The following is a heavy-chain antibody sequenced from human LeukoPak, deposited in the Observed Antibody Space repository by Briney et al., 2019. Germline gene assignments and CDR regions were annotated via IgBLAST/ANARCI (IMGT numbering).Heavy chain of an antibody. Sequence: PSETLSLTCSVSGYSISSDYYWGWIRQPPGMGLEWIGSIYHSGSTYYKPSLKSRVTILVDSSKNQFSLKVRSVTAADTAVYYCARSGYCSGGSCYGYWGQGTLVTVSS. D-gene: IGHD2-15*01. CDR3: ARSGYCSGGSCYGY. CDR1: GYSISSDYY. J-gene: IGHJ4*02. V-gene: IGHV4-38-2*02. CDR2: IYHSGST.